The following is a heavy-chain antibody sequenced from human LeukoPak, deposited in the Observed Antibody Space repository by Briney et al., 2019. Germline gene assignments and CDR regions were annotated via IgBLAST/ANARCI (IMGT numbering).Heavy chain of an antibody. D-gene: IGHD2-15*01. Sequence: ASVKVSCKASGYTFTSYDINWVRQASGQGLEWMGWMNPNSGNTGYAQKFQGRVTMTRNTSISTAYMELSSLRSEDTAVYYCASWIGGFLLAFDIWGQGTMVTVSS. CDR1: GYTFTSYD. V-gene: IGHV1-8*01. CDR3: ASWIGGFLLAFDI. CDR2: MNPNSGNT. J-gene: IGHJ3*02.